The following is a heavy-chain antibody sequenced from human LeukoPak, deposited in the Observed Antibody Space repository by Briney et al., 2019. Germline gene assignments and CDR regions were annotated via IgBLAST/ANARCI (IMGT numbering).Heavy chain of an antibody. V-gene: IGHV3-66*02. CDR1: GFTVSGNY. CDR3: ARSIVPLDYFDY. CDR2: IYSGGST. J-gene: IGHJ4*02. Sequence: GGSLRLSCAASGFTVSGNYMSWVRQAPGKGLEWVSVIYSGGSTYYADSVKGRFTISRDNSKNTLYLQMNSLRAEDTAVYYCARSIVPLDYFDYWGQGTLVTVSS. D-gene: IGHD2-2*01.